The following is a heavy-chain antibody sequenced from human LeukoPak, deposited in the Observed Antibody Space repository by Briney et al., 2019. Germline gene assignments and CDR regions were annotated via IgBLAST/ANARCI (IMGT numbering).Heavy chain of an antibody. CDR3: VRHAEIRWLPLTHFDH. V-gene: IGHV4-39*01. CDR2: IDYSGNS. CDR1: GGSVSSRGYF. Sequence: PSETLSLTCGVSGGSVSSRGYFWGWVRQAPGKGLEWIASIDYSGNSHYNASLNSRVSISVDTSQNEFSLKLNSVTASDTAVYYCVRHAEIRWLPLTHFDHWGQGTRVTVSS. D-gene: IGHD5-12*01. J-gene: IGHJ4*02.